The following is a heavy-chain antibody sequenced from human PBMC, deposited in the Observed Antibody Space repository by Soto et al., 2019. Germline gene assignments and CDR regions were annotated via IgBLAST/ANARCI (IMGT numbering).Heavy chain of an antibody. CDR3: ARSSGWYDY. Sequence: PSQTLSLTCAISGDSVSSNSAALNWIRQSPSRGLEWLGRTYYRSRWYNDYAVSVKSRITINPDTSKSHFSLQLNSVTPEDTAVYYCARSSGWYDYWGPGTLVTVSS. CDR1: GDSVSSNSAA. D-gene: IGHD6-19*01. V-gene: IGHV6-1*01. CDR2: TYYRSRWYN. J-gene: IGHJ4*02.